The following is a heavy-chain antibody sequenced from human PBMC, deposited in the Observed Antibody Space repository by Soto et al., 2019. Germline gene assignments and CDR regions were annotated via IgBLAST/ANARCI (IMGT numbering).Heavy chain of an antibody. V-gene: IGHV3-30*18. D-gene: IGHD5-12*01. CDR3: AKTFGGYDYQGTPDY. CDR1: GFTFSSYG. Sequence: PGGSLRLSCAASGFTFSSYGMHWVRQAPGKGLEWVAVISYDGSNKYYADSVKGRFTISRDNSKNTLYLQMNSLRAEDTAVYYCAKTFGGYDYQGTPDYWGQGTLVTVSS. J-gene: IGHJ4*02. CDR2: ISYDGSNK.